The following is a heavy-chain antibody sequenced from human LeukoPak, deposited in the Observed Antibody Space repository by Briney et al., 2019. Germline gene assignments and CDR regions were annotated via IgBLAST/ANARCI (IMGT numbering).Heavy chain of an antibody. Sequence: GASVKVSCKASGYTFTGYYMHWVRQAPGQGLEWMGWINPNSGGTNYAQKFQGRVTMTRDTSISTAYMELSSLRSEDTAVFYCARGLRRGYSGYDTFDYWGQGTLVTVSS. CDR3: ARGLRRGYSGYDTFDY. CDR1: GYTFTGYY. D-gene: IGHD5-12*01. V-gene: IGHV1-2*02. J-gene: IGHJ4*02. CDR2: INPNSGGT.